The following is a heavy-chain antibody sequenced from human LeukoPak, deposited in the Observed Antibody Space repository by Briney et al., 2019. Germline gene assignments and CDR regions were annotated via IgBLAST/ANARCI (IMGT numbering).Heavy chain of an antibody. CDR3: ARDGSGFDI. J-gene: IGHJ3*02. V-gene: IGHV3-30*04. CDR2: ISYDGSNK. CDR1: GFTFSSYA. Sequence: PGRSLRLSCAAFGFTFSSYAMHWVRQAPGKGLEWVAVISYDGSNKYYADSVKGRFTISRDNSKNTLYLQMNSLRAEDTAVYYCARDGSGFDIWGQGTMVTVSS. D-gene: IGHD2-15*01.